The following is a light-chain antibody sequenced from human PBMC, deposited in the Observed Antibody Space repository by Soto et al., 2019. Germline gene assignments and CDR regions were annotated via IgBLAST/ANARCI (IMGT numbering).Light chain of an antibody. J-gene: IGKJ2*01. CDR3: QQYNNWPPEYT. CDR2: GAS. V-gene: IGKV3-15*01. CDR1: QSVSSN. Sequence: EIVMTQSPATLSVSPGERATLSCRASQSVSSNLAWYQQKPGQAPRLLIYGASTRATGIPARFSGSGSGTETTVTISSLQSEDFAVYYCQQYNNWPPEYTFGQGTKLEIK.